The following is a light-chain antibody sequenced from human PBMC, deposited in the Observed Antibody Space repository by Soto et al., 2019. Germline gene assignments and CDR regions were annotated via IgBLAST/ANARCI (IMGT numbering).Light chain of an antibody. V-gene: IGKV3-11*01. CDR2: DAS. CDR3: QQRSNWPPVIT. J-gene: IGKJ5*01. CDR1: QTFSSH. Sequence: EIVLTQSPATLSLSPGERATLSCRASQTFSSHLAWYQQKPGQAPRLLIYDASKRATGIPARFSGRGSGTDFTLTISILEPEDSAVYYCQQRSNWPPVITFGQGTRLEIK.